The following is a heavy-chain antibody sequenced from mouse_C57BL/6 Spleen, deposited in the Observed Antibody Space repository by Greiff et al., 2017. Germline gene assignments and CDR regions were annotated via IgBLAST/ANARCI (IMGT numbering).Heavy chain of an antibody. V-gene: IGHV1-82*01. J-gene: IGHJ2*01. CDR3: ARALPYFDF. CDR1: GYAFSSSW. D-gene: IGHD2-1*01. CDR2: IYPGDGDT. Sequence: VQLQQSGPELVKPGASVKISCKASGYAFSSSWMNWVKQRPGKGLEWIGRIYPGDGDTNYNGKFKGKATLTADKSASTAYMQLSSLTSEDSAVYFCARALPYFDFWGKGTTLTVSS.